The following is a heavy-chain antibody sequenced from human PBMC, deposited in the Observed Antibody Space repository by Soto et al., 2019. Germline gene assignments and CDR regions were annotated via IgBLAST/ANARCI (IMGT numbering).Heavy chain of an antibody. CDR1: GGIFCTYA. Sequence: QVQLVPSGSEVKKPGYSGKVSCMASGGIFCTYAMCWLRQAPGQGLEWMGAIIPIFGTPNYAQRFQGRVTITADESTSTAYMELSRLRSEDTAVYYCARDRDDYGSGNYYNRIDFWGQGTLVTVSS. D-gene: IGHD3-10*01. CDR2: IIPIFGTP. J-gene: IGHJ4*02. CDR3: ARDRDDYGSGNYYNRIDF. V-gene: IGHV1-69*01.